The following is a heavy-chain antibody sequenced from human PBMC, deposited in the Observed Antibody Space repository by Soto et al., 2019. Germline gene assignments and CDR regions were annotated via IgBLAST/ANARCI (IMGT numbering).Heavy chain of an antibody. D-gene: IGHD6-13*01. V-gene: IGHV4-34*01. CDR1: EGSCSDHD. Sequence: SETLSVTFAAEEGSCSDHDWSRFRQPPGKVLEWIGEINHSGSTNYNPSLKSRVTISVDTSKNQFSLKLSSVTAADTAVYYCASTPYSSSWYTIHMYYYMDVWGKGTTVTVSS. CDR3: ASTPYSSSWYTIHMYYYMDV. J-gene: IGHJ6*03. CDR2: INHSGST.